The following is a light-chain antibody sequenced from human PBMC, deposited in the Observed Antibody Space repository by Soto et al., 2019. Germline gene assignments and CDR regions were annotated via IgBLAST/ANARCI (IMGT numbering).Light chain of an antibody. CDR3: SSYTSTNTVV. Sequence: QSALTQPASVSGSPGQSITISCTGTSTDVGGYKYVSWYQQHPGNAPKLMIYDVSYRTSGISNRFSGSKSGNTASLTISGLQAEDEADYYCSSYTSTNTVVFGGGTKLTVL. CDR2: DVS. CDR1: STDVGGYKY. V-gene: IGLV2-14*01. J-gene: IGLJ2*01.